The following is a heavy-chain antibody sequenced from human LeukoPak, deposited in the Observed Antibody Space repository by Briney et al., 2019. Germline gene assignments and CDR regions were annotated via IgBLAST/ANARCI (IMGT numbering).Heavy chain of an antibody. V-gene: IGHV4-34*01. Sequence: PSETLSLTCAVYGGSFSGYYWSWIRQPPGKGLEWIGEINHSGSTNYNPSLKSRVTISVDTSKNQFSLKLSSVTAADTAVYYCARVRTGGYSYGYHPNWFDPWGQGALVTVSS. CDR1: GGSFSGYY. CDR3: ARVRTGGYSYGYHPNWFDP. J-gene: IGHJ5*02. CDR2: INHSGST. D-gene: IGHD5-18*01.